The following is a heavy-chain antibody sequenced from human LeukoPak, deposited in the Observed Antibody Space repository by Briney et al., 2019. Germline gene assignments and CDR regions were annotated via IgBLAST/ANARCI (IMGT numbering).Heavy chain of an antibody. V-gene: IGHV3-74*01. CDR3: ARGGFRLDY. J-gene: IGHJ4*02. Sequence: GGSLRLSCAASGFTFSNYWMHWVRQDPGKGLVWVSFINPDGSTTNYADSVKGRFTISRDNAKNTLYLQMNSLRAEDTAVYYCARGGFRLDYWGQGTLATVSS. CDR1: GFTFSNYW. CDR2: INPDGSTT. D-gene: IGHD3-16*01.